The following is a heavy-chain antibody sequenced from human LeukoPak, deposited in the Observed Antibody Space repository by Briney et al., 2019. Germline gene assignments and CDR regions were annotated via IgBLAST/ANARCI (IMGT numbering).Heavy chain of an antibody. CDR3: ARWYYYGSGTGWFDP. Sequence: KPSETLSLTCTVSGGSISSYYWSWLRQPPGKGLEWIGYIYYSGSTNYNPSLKSRVTISVDTSKNQFSLKLSSVTAADTAVYYCARWYYYGSGTGWFDPWGQGTLVTVSS. J-gene: IGHJ5*02. V-gene: IGHV4-59*01. CDR1: GGSISSYY. D-gene: IGHD3-10*01. CDR2: IYYSGST.